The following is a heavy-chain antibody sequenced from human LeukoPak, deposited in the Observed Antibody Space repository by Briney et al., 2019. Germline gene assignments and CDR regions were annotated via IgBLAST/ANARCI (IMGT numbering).Heavy chain of an antibody. Sequence: ASVKVSCKASGYTFTGYYMHWVRQAPGQGLEWMGWINPNSGGTNYAQKFQGWVTMTRDTSISTAYLQWSSLKASDTAMYYCAVGGGNSRWFDPWGQGTLVTVSS. J-gene: IGHJ5*02. D-gene: IGHD4-23*01. CDR2: INPNSGGT. CDR1: GYTFTGYY. CDR3: AVGGGNSRWFDP. V-gene: IGHV1-2*04.